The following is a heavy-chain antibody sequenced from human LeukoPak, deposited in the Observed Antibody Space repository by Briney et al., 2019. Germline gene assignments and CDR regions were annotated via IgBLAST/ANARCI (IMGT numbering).Heavy chain of an antibody. D-gene: IGHD2-21*01. Sequence: GGSLRLSCAASGFTFYNYGMHWVRQTPGKGLEWVAVISHDGSNIHYGDSVKGRFTISRDNSKNTLYLQMNSLRVEDTAVYYCAKDPYRVVVATGNYLDPWGQGALVTVSA. CDR2: ISHDGSNI. V-gene: IGHV3-30*18. J-gene: IGHJ5*02. CDR1: GFTFYNYG. CDR3: AKDPYRVVVATGNYLDP.